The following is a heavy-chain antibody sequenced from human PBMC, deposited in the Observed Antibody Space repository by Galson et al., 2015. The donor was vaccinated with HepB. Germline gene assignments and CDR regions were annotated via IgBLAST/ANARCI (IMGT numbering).Heavy chain of an antibody. V-gene: IGHV1-18*04. CDR3: ARTRPAREIDVLPAARSADY. D-gene: IGHD2-2*01. CDR2: ISANNGNT. J-gene: IGHJ4*02. CDR1: GYTFTSYA. Sequence: SVKVSCKASGYTFTSYAFTWVRQAPGQGLEWMGWISANNGNTNYAQKLQGRVTMTTDTSTSTAYMELRSLRSDDTAVYYCARTRPAREIDVLPAARSADYWGQGTLVTVSS.